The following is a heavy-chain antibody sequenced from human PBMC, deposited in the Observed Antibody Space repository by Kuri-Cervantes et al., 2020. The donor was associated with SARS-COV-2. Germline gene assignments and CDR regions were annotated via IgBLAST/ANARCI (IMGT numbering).Heavy chain of an antibody. CDR1: GFTFSSYA. D-gene: IGHD3-3*01. CDR3: ARDGCKWTHIRFLECPYQEPDY. CDR2: ISYDGSNK. V-gene: IGHV3-30-3*01. Sequence: GGSLRLSCEASGFTFSSYAMHWVRQAPGKGLEGVAVISYDGSNKYYADSVKGRFTISRENAKNSLYLQMNSLRDEDTAVYYCARDGCKWTHIRFLECPYQEPDYWGQGTLVTVSS. J-gene: IGHJ4*02.